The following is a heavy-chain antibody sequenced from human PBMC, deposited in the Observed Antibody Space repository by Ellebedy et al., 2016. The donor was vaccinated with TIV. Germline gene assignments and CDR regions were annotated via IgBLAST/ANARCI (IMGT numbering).Heavy chain of an antibody. CDR1: GFTFSSHW. D-gene: IGHD3-22*01. Sequence: GGSLRLXXAASGFTFSSHWMTWVRQAPGKGLEWVANIKQDGSDLNYVGSVTGRFTISRDNAKSTLYLQMISLREEDTAIYFCARDGKWLLDYWGQGTLVTVSS. CDR3: ARDGKWLLDY. CDR2: IKQDGSDL. V-gene: IGHV3-7*01. J-gene: IGHJ4*02.